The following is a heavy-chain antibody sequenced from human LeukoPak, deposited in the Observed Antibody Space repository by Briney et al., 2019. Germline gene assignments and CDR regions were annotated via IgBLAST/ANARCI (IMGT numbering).Heavy chain of an antibody. CDR1: GITFSTYW. V-gene: IGHV3-7*01. D-gene: IGHD6-13*01. Sequence: GGSLRLSCVASGITFSTYWMSWVRQAPGKGLEWVANIKQDGSEKYYVDSVKGRFTISRDNAENSLYLQMKFMRADDTAVYYCVRWKKSSTWFYDYWGRGAPVTVSS. J-gene: IGHJ4*02. CDR3: VRWKKSSTWFYDY. CDR2: IKQDGSEK.